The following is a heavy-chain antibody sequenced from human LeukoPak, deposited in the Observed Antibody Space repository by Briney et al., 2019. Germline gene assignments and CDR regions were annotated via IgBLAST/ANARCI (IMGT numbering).Heavy chain of an antibody. Sequence: PGGSLRLSCAASGFIFSGYTMTWIRQAPGKGLEWVSHIRSNGGDIRYADSVKGRFTISRDDAKNSLYLQMNSLRAEDTAVYYCARDKDWAFDYWGQGTLVTVSS. V-gene: IGHV3-21*05. CDR3: ARDKDWAFDY. D-gene: IGHD3/OR15-3a*01. J-gene: IGHJ4*02. CDR2: IRSNGGDI. CDR1: GFIFSGYT.